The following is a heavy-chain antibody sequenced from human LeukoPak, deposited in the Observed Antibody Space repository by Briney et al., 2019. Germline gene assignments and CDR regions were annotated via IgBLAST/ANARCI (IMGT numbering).Heavy chain of an antibody. Sequence: GGSLRLSCAASGFTFSSYAMSWVRQAPGKGLEWVSTISGSAGSTNYADSVKGRFTTSRDNSKNTPYPQMNSLRAEDTALYHCAKDSSITNYYYGMDVWGQGTTVTVSS. V-gene: IGHV3-23*01. D-gene: IGHD2-2*01. CDR3: AKDSSITNYYYGMDV. CDR2: ISGSAGST. CDR1: GFTFSSYA. J-gene: IGHJ6*02.